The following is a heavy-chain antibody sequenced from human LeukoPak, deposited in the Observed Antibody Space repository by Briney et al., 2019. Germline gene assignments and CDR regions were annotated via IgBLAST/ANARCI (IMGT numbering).Heavy chain of an antibody. CDR3: ARAGGFFSPFGY. Sequence: PSETLSLTCTVSGGSIRSSYYYWGWIRQPPGKGLEWIGSIYDSGSTYYNPSLKSRVTISVDTSKNHFSLKLNSVTAADTAVYYCARAGGFFSPFGYWGQGTLVTVSS. CDR2: IYDSGST. J-gene: IGHJ4*02. CDR1: GGSIRSSYYY. V-gene: IGHV4-39*07. D-gene: IGHD3-3*01.